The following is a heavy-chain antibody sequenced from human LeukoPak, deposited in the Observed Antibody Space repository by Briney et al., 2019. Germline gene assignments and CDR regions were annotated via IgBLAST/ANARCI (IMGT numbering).Heavy chain of an antibody. V-gene: IGHV1-46*01. CDR3: ARTPWFGELLFCYFDY. CDR2: INPSGGST. D-gene: IGHD3-10*01. J-gene: IGHJ4*02. Sequence: GASVKVSCKASGYTFTSYYMHWVRQAPGQGLEWMGIINPSGGSTSYAQKFQGRVTMTRDTSTSTVYMELSSLRSEDTAVYYCARTPWFGELLFCYFDYRGQGTLVTVSS. CDR1: GYTFTSYY.